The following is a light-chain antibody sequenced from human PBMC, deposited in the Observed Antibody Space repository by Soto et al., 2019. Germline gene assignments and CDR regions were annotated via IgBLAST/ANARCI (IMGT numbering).Light chain of an antibody. V-gene: IGKV1-5*01. J-gene: IGKJ3*01. CDR1: QTLSNW. CDR2: DAS. CDR3: QQYESFPFT. Sequence: DIQMTQSPSTLSASVGDRVTITCRASQTLSNWLAWYQQKPGKAPKLLIYDASSLHSGAPSRFSGSGSGAEFTRTISSLQPDDFATYWCQQYESFPFTFGPGTKV.